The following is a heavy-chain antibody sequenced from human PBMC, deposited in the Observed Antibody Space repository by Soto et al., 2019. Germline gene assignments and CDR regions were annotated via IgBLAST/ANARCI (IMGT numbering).Heavy chain of an antibody. CDR3: ARRLILTGYYKKDVGYYFDY. D-gene: IGHD3-9*01. CDR2: INHSGST. J-gene: IGHJ4*02. V-gene: IGHV4-34*01. Sequence: NPSETLSLTCAVYGGSFSGYYWSWIRQPPGKGLEWIGEINHSGSTNYNPSLKSRVTISVDTSKNQFSLKLSSVTAADTAVYYCARRLILTGYYKKDVGYYFDYWGQGTLVTVSS. CDR1: GGSFSGYY.